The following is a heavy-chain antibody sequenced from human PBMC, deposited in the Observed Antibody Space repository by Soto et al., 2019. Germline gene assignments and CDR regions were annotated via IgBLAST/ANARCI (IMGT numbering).Heavy chain of an antibody. V-gene: IGHV4-59*08. CDR2: IFYSGST. CDR3: ARRYSSGGLRAFDI. Sequence: SETLSLTCTVSGGSISSYYWSWIRQPPGKGLEWIGYIFYSGSTNYNPSLKSRVTISVDTSKNQFSLKLSSVTAADTAVYYCARRYSSGGLRAFDIWGQGTLVTVSS. D-gene: IGHD6-19*01. CDR1: GGSISSYY. J-gene: IGHJ3*02.